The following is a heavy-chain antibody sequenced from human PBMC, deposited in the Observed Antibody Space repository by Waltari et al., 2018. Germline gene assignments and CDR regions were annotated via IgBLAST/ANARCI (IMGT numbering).Heavy chain of an antibody. CDR3: ARELERENWFDP. CDR2: IYYSGST. J-gene: IGHJ5*02. D-gene: IGHD1-1*01. Sequence: QLQLQESGPGLVKPSETLSLTCTVSGGSISSSSYYWGWIRQPPGKGLEWIGSIYYSGSTYYNPSLKSRVTISVDTSKNQFSLKLSSVTAADTAVYYCARELERENWFDPWGQGTLVTVSS. V-gene: IGHV4-39*07. CDR1: GGSISSSSYY.